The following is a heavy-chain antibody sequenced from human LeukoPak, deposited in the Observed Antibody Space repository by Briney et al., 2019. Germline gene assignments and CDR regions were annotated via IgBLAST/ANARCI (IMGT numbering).Heavy chain of an antibody. CDR3: AREYCSGGSCYESDY. Sequence: SVKVSCKASGYTFTSYYMHWVRQAPGQGLEWMGGIIPIFGTANYAQKFQGRVTITADESTSTAYMELSSLRSEDTAVYYCAREYCSGGSCYESDYWGQGTLVTVSS. V-gene: IGHV1-69*13. CDR2: IIPIFGTA. CDR1: GYTFTSYY. J-gene: IGHJ4*02. D-gene: IGHD2-15*01.